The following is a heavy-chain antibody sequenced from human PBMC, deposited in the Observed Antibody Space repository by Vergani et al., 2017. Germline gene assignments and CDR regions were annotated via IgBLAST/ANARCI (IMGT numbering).Heavy chain of an antibody. V-gene: IGHV4-31*11. CDR1: GFSIDNGYY. CDR3: ARQKDYYMDV. Sequence: QVQLQESGPGLVKPSETLSLTCAVSGFSIDNGYYWSWVRQRPGMGLDWIGHIYYSGTTYYNPSLESRLTISLDTSENHLSLKLTSVTAADTAVYYCARQKDYYMDVWGKGATVTVS. J-gene: IGHJ6*03. CDR2: IYYSGTT.